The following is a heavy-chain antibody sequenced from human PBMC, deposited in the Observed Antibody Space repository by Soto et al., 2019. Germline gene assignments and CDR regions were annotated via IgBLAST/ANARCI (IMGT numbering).Heavy chain of an antibody. Sequence: TGGSLRLSCAASGFTFSNYARSWVRQAPGKGLEWVSCITGSGGSIYYGDSVKGRFTISRDNSKNTLYLQMNGLSAEDTAIYYCAKSGRPFDYWGQGALVTVSS. CDR3: AKSGRPFDY. J-gene: IGHJ4*02. V-gene: IGHV3-23*01. CDR1: GFTFSNYA. CDR2: ITGSGGSI.